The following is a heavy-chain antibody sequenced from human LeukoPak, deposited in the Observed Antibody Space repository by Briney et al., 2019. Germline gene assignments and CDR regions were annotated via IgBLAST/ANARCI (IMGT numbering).Heavy chain of an antibody. Sequence: PSETLSLTCAVYGGSFSDYSWSWIRQPPGKGLEWIGEINHTGSTNYNPSLKSRVSISVDTSKNQFSLKLSSVTAADTAVYYCARMVTVTTRQDAFDIWGQGTMVTVSS. CDR1: GGSFSDYS. CDR3: ARMVTVTTRQDAFDI. CDR2: INHTGST. V-gene: IGHV4-34*01. D-gene: IGHD4-17*01. J-gene: IGHJ3*02.